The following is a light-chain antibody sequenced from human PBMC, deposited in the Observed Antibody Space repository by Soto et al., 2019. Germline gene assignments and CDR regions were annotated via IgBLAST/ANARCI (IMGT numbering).Light chain of an antibody. V-gene: IGLV2-18*02. Sequence: QSVLTQPPSVSGSPGQSVAISCTGTSSDVGSYNRVSWYQQPPGTAPKLMIYDVSDRPSGVPDRFSGSKSGNTASLTISGLQAEDEADDYCSSYTTSSTYVFGTGTKVTVL. CDR3: SSYTTSSTYV. CDR2: DVS. J-gene: IGLJ1*01. CDR1: SSDVGSYNR.